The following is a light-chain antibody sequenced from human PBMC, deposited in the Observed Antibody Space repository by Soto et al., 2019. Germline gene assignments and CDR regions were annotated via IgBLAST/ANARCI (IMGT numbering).Light chain of an antibody. Sequence: EMVLTQSPATLSVSPGERATLSCRASQSLSNNLARYQQKPGQAPRLLIYGASTRATGIPARFSGSGSGTDFTLTISSLQSEDFAVYHCQHRGTFGQGTKVEIK. CDR2: GAS. J-gene: IGKJ1*01. CDR1: QSLSNN. CDR3: QHRGT. V-gene: IGKV3-15*01.